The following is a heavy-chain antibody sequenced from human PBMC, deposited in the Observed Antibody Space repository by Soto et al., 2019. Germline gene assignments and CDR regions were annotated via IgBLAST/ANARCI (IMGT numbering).Heavy chain of an antibody. CDR1: GFTFSSYA. CDR3: AKDWGYDFWSGYYAYYYYGMDV. D-gene: IGHD3-3*01. Sequence: EVQLLESGGGLVQPGGSLRLSCAASGFTFSSYAMSWVRQAPGKGLEWVSAISGSGGSTYYADSVKGRFTISRDNSQNTLYLQMNSLRAEDTAVYYCAKDWGYDFWSGYYAYYYYGMDVWGQGTTVTVSS. CDR2: ISGSGGST. J-gene: IGHJ6*02. V-gene: IGHV3-23*01.